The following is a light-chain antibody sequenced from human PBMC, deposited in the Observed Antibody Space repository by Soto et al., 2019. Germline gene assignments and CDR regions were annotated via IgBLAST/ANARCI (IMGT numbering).Light chain of an antibody. CDR1: SSDVGNYDL. CDR2: ADT. CDR3: CSYSDTSSVL. Sequence: QSALTQPASVSESPGQSITISCTGSSSDVGNYDLVSWYQQHPGKAPKLIIYADTKRPSGVSNRFSGSKSGNTASLAISGLQAEDEAVYYCCSYSDTSSVLIGGGTKLTVL. J-gene: IGLJ2*01. V-gene: IGLV2-23*01.